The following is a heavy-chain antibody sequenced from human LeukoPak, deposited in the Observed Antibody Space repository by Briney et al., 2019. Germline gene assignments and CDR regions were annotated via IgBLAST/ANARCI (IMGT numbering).Heavy chain of an antibody. V-gene: IGHV4-39*07. CDR1: GGSISSSSYY. J-gene: IGHJ4*02. D-gene: IGHD3-10*01. Sequence: PSETLSLTCTVSGGSISSSSYYWGCIRQPPGKGLECIGSIYYSGSTYQNPSLKSRVTISVDTSRNQFSLKLRSVTAADTAVYYCARDRGLSYFSGSHFDYWGQGTLVTVSS. CDR2: IYYSGST. CDR3: ARDRGLSYFSGSHFDY.